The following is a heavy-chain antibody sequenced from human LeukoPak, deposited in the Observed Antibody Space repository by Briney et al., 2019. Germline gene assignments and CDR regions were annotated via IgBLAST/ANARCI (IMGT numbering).Heavy chain of an antibody. D-gene: IGHD3-22*01. CDR2: LYYSGST. CDR1: SGSVSSGSYY. Sequence: SETLSLTCTVSSGSVSSGSYYWSSIRQPPGKVLEWIGYLYYSGSTNYNPSLKSRVTISVDTSKNQFSLKLTSVTAADTAVYYCARCSYYDRPSRSRVEYWGQGTLVTVSS. J-gene: IGHJ4*02. V-gene: IGHV4-61*01. CDR3: ARCSYYDRPSRSRVEY.